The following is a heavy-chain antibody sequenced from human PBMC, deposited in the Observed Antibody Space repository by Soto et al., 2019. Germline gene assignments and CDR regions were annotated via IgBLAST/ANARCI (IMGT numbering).Heavy chain of an antibody. CDR2: ISGSGGST. CDR3: AKDSSGYYSIGHFDY. J-gene: IGHJ4*02. D-gene: IGHD3-22*01. CDR1: GFTFSSYA. Sequence: PGGSLRLSCAASGFTFSSYAMSWVRQAPGKGLEWVSAISGSGGSTYYADSVKGRFTISRDNSKNTLYLQMNSLRAEDTAVYYCAKDSSGYYSIGHFDYWGQGTLVTVSS. V-gene: IGHV3-23*01.